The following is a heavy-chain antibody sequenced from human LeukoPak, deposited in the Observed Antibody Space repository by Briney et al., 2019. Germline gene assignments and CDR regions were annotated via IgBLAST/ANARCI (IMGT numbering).Heavy chain of an antibody. CDR2: INPNSGGT. D-gene: IGHD3-22*01. J-gene: IGHJ6*02. CDR3: ASFLPGYYYDSSGYYWKDV. Sequence: ASVKVSCKASGYTFTGYYMHWVRQAPGQGLEWMGWINPNSGGTNYAQKFQGRVTMTRNTSISTAYMELSSLRSEDTAVYYCASFLPGYYYDSSGYYWKDVWGQGTTVTVSS. CDR1: GYTFTGYY. V-gene: IGHV1-2*02.